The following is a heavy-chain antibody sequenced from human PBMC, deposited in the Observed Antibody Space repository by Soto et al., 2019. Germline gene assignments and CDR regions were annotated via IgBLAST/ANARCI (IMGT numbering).Heavy chain of an antibody. CDR3: AKYSDSSGDYYYGMDV. Sequence: GGSLRLSCAASGFIFSSYAMSWVRQAPGKGLEWVSTIRGSDGSTYYADSVKGRFTISRDNSKNTLYLQMNSLRAEDTAVYYCAKYSDSSGDYYYGMDVWGQGTTVTAP. CDR2: IRGSDGST. J-gene: IGHJ6*02. D-gene: IGHD6-6*01. V-gene: IGHV3-23*01. CDR1: GFIFSSYA.